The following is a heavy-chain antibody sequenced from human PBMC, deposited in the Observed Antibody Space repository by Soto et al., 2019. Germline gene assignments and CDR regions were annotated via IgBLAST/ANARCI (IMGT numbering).Heavy chain of an antibody. Sequence: ASVKVSCKASGFSFTGYYIHWLRQAPGQGLEWMGWINAHSGGTEYAQKFQGRVTLTRDTSIATAYLTLTSLTSDDTALYYCAKDSTRQLAYWLDPWGQGTQVTVYS. D-gene: IGHD6-6*01. V-gene: IGHV1-2*02. CDR3: AKDSTRQLAYWLDP. CDR1: GFSFTGYY. CDR2: INAHSGGT. J-gene: IGHJ5*02.